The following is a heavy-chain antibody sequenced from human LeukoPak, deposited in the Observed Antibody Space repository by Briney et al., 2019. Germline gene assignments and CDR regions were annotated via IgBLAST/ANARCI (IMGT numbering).Heavy chain of an antibody. CDR1: GYTFTGSY. V-gene: IGHV1-2*02. CDR3: ASSYGFYYYYMDV. D-gene: IGHD5-18*01. Sequence: ASVKVSCKASGYTFTGSYMHWVRQAPGQGLEWMGWINPNSGGTNYAQKFQGRVTMTRDTSISTAYMELSRLRSDDTAVYYCASSYGFYYYYMDVWGKGTTVTVSS. J-gene: IGHJ6*03. CDR2: INPNSGGT.